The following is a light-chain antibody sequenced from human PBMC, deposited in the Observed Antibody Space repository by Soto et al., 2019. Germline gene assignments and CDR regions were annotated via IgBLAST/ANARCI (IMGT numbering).Light chain of an antibody. J-gene: IGLJ1*01. Sequence: QSALTQPASVSGSPGQSITISCTGTSSDIGGYNYVSWYQQLPGKVPKLIIYDVSNRPSGVSDRFSSSKSGNAASLTISGLQAEDEPDYYCSSYTSTSTLYVFGTGTKVTVL. V-gene: IGLV2-14*03. CDR1: SSDIGGYNY. CDR2: DVS. CDR3: SSYTSTSTLYV.